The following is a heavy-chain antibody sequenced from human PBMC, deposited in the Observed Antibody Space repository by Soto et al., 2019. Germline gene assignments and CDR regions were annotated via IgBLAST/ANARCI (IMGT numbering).Heavy chain of an antibody. CDR1: GFTFSSYA. CDR3: AKESHYYDSSGWFDY. CDR2: ISYDGSNK. J-gene: IGHJ4*02. D-gene: IGHD3-22*01. V-gene: IGHV3-30*04. Sequence: GGSLRLSCAASGFTFSSYAMHWVRQAPGKGLEWVAVISYDGSNKYYADSVKGRFTISRDNSKNTLYLQMNSLRAEDTAVYYCAKESHYYDSSGWFDYWGQGTLVTVSS.